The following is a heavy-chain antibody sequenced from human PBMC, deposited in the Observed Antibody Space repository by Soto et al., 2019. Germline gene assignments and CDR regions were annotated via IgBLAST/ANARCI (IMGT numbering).Heavy chain of an antibody. CDR3: TRDCQRYSSGWISAFYI. V-gene: IGHV3-49*03. Sequence: GGSLRLSCTASGFTFGDYAMSWFRQAPGKGLEWVGFIRSKAYGGTTEYAASVKGRFTISRDDSKSIAYLQMNSLKTEDTAVYYCTRDCQRYSSGWISAFYICGQGTMVTVSS. D-gene: IGHD6-19*01. J-gene: IGHJ3*02. CDR2: IRSKAYGGTT. CDR1: GFTFGDYA.